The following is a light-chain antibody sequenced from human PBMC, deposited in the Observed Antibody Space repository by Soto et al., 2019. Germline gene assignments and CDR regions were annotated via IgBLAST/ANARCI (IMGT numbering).Light chain of an antibody. CDR1: QSVRSSH. CDR3: QQYSSSPLT. Sequence: EIVLTQSPGTLSLSPGERATLSCRASQSVRSSHLAWYQHMPGQAPRLLIFGASSRAIGIPDRFSGSGSGTDFTLTISILEPEDFAVYYCQQYSSSPLTFGGGTKVEIK. CDR2: GAS. V-gene: IGKV3-20*01. J-gene: IGKJ4*01.